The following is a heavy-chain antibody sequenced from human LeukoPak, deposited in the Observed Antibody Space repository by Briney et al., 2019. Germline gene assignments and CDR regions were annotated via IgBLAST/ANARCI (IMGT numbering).Heavy chain of an antibody. CDR3: ARTSGSYNYYYYGMDV. V-gene: IGHV4-34*01. CDR1: GGSFSGYY. J-gene: IGHJ6*02. D-gene: IGHD1-26*01. Sequence: PSETLSLTCAVYGGSFSGYYWSWIRQPPGKGLEWIGEINHSGSTNYNPSLKSRVTISVDTSKNQFSLKLSSVTAADTAVYYCARTSGSYNYYYYGMDVWGQGTTVTVSS. CDR2: INHSGST.